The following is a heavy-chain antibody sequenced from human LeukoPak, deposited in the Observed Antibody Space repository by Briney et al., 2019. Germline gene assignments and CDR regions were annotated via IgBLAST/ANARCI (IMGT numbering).Heavy chain of an antibody. Sequence: GESLKISCKGSGYSFTSYWIGWLRQMPGKGLEWMGIIYPGDSDTRYSPSFQGQVTISADKSISTAYLQWSSLKASDTAVYYCARGRRFGELSHPTYYFDYWGQGTQVTVSS. J-gene: IGHJ4*02. CDR3: ARGRRFGELSHPTYYFDY. CDR1: GYSFTSYW. CDR2: IYPGDSDT. D-gene: IGHD3-10*01. V-gene: IGHV5-51*01.